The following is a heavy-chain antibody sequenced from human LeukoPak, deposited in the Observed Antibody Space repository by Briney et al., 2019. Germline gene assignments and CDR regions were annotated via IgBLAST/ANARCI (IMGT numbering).Heavy chain of an antibody. J-gene: IGHJ4*02. D-gene: IGHD4-11*01. Sequence: PGGSLRLSCAASGFTFSSYSMNWVRQAPGKGLEWVSYISSSSSTIYYADSVKGRFTISRDNAKNSLYLQMSSLRAEDTAVYYCARTTDTVDYWGQGTLVTVSS. CDR3: ARTTDTVDY. CDR2: ISSSSSTI. CDR1: GFTFSSYS. V-gene: IGHV3-48*01.